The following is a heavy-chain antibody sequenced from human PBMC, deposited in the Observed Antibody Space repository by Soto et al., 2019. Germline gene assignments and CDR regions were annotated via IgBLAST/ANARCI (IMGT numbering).Heavy chain of an antibody. CDR3: GCLRSDGSHLHVNA. CDR1: GGSVSSAIYY. D-gene: IGHD2-15*01. V-gene: IGHV4-61*01. J-gene: IGHJ6*01. Sequence: SETLSLTCTVSGGSVSSAIYYWSWVRQLPGKGLEWLGYIYYSGSTRYNPSLKSRVTIPVDTSKNQFSLKLNSVTAADTAVYYCGCLRSDGSHLHVNAWGQGATVTVSA. CDR2: IYYSGST.